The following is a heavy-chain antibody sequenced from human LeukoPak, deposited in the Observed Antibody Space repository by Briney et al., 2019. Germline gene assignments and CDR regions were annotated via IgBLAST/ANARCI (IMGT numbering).Heavy chain of an antibody. CDR2: ISHDGII. J-gene: IGHJ4*02. Sequence: GGSLRLSCETAGFTFSSYVMHWVRRTPGKGLVWVSRISHDGIISYADSVKGRFTISRDNAKNTLILQMNSLRVEDTAVYYCAKQLGYCSDGSCYFPYWGQGTLVTVSS. V-gene: IGHV3-74*01. D-gene: IGHD2-15*01. CDR3: AKQLGYCSDGSCYFPY. CDR1: GFTFSSYV.